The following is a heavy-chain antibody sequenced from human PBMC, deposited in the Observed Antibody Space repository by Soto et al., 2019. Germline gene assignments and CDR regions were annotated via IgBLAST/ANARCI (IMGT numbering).Heavy chain of an antibody. V-gene: IGHV1-2*04. CDR3: ARNKNPIQLNYFDY. Sequence: ASVKVSCKASGYTFTGYYMHWLRQSPGQGLEWMGWINPNSGGTNYAQKFQGWVTMTRDTSISTAYTELSRLRSDDTAVYYCARNKNPIQLNYFDYWGQGTLVTVSS. D-gene: IGHD5-18*01. J-gene: IGHJ4*02. CDR2: INPNSGGT. CDR1: GYTFTGYY.